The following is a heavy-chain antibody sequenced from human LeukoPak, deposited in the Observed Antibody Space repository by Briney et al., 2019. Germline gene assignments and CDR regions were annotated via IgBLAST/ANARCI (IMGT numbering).Heavy chain of an antibody. J-gene: IGHJ6*03. CDR1: GFTFSSYA. CDR2: ISGSGGST. Sequence: GGSLRLSCAASGFTFSSYAMSWVRQAPGKGLEWVSAISGSGGSTYYADSVKGRFTISRDNSKNTLYLQMNSLRAEDTAVYYCAKLQNNDYGDYSPWYYYYYMDVWGKGTTVTVSS. D-gene: IGHD4-17*01. V-gene: IGHV3-23*01. CDR3: AKLQNNDYGDYSPWYYYYYMDV.